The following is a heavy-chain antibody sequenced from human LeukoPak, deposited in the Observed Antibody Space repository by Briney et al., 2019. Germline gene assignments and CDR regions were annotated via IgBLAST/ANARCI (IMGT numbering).Heavy chain of an antibody. V-gene: IGHV4-59*01. D-gene: IGHD4-23*01. Sequence: SETLSLTCTVPGGSISSYYWSWIRQPPGKGLEWIGYIYYSGSTNYNPSLKSRVTISVDTSKNQFSLKLSSVTAADTAVYYCARGTYYGGTLFDYWGQGTLVTVSS. CDR3: ARGTYYGGTLFDY. J-gene: IGHJ4*02. CDR2: IYYSGST. CDR1: GGSISSYY.